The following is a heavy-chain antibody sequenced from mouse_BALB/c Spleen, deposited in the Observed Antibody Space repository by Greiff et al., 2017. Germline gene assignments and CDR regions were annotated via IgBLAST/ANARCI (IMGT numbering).Heavy chain of an antibody. J-gene: IGHJ3*01. CDR2: INPSNGGT. CDR3: TRGLLSWFAD. D-gene: IGHD2-3*01. V-gene: IGHV1S81*02. Sequence: LVESGAELVKPGASVKLSCKASGYTFTSYYMYWVKQRPGQGLEWIGEINPSNGGTNFNEKFKSKATLTVDKSSSTAYMQLSSLTSEDSAVYYCTRGLLSWFADWGQGTLVTVSA. CDR1: GYTFTSYY.